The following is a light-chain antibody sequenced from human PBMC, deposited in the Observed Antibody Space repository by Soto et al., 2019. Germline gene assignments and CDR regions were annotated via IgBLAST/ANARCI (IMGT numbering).Light chain of an antibody. CDR1: QDISHY. CDR2: DAS. J-gene: IGKJ5*01. Sequence: DIQMTHSPSSLSASVGDTVTITFQASQDISHYLNWYQQKPGKALKLLIYDASNLHPGVPSRFRGSGSGTEFSFNITSLQPEDVATYYCQQYDDLPITFGQGTRLEIK. V-gene: IGKV1-33*01. CDR3: QQYDDLPIT.